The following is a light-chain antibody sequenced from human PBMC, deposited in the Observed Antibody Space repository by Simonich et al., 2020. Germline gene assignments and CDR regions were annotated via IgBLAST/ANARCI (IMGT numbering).Light chain of an antibody. CDR2: TSS. CDR3: QQSYSTPLT. Sequence: DIQMTQSPSSLSASVVARVTIPCRASQRISSYLNWYRQKPGKAPKLIIYTSSSLQSGVPSRFSGSGSGTDFTLTISSLQPEDFATYYSQQSYSTPLTFGGGTKVEIK. J-gene: IGKJ4*01. CDR1: QRISSY. V-gene: IGKV1-39*01.